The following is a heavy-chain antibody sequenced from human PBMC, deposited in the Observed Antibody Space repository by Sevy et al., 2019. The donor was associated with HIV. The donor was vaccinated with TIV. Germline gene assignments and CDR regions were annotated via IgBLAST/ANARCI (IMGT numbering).Heavy chain of an antibody. J-gene: IGHJ4*02. CDR3: AREGCTKPHDY. CDR2: LSFGCGEI. V-gene: IGHV3-23*01. D-gene: IGHD2-8*01. CDR1: GFTFSKYS. Sequence: GGSLRLSCAASGFTFSKYSMSWVRQPPGKGLEWVSNLSFGCGEINYADSGKGRFTISRDNSKSSVYLQMNNLRPEDTAVYYCAREGCTKPHDYWGQGTLVTVSS.